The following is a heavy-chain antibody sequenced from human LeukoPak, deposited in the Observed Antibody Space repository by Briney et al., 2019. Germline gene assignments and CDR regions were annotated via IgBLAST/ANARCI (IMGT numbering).Heavy chain of an antibody. D-gene: IGHD3-10*02. CDR2: ISSSGSTI. Sequence: GGSLRLSCAAFGFIFDDYGMSWVRQAPGKGLEWVSYISSSGSTIYYADSVKGRFTISRDNAKNSLYLQMNSLRAEDTAVYYCAELGITMIGGVWGKGTTVTISS. V-gene: IGHV3-48*03. J-gene: IGHJ6*04. CDR1: GFIFDDYG. CDR3: AELGITMIGGV.